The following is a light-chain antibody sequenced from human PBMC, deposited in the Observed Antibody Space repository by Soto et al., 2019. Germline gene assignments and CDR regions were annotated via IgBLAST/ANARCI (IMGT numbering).Light chain of an antibody. CDR2: EVS. CDR3: SSYAGTNTAI. Sequence: QSALTQPPSASGSPGQSVTISCTGSSIDVGGYNYVSWYQQHPGKVPKLMIYEVSKRPSGVPDRFSGSKSGNTASLTVSGLQAEDEADYYCSSYAGTNTAIFGGGTKLTVL. CDR1: SIDVGGYNY. V-gene: IGLV2-8*01. J-gene: IGLJ2*01.